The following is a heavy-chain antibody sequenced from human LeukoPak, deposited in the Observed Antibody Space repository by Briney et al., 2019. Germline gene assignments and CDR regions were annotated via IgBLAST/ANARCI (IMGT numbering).Heavy chain of an antibody. CDR3: ARAGDGSGYYSSSFDY. CDR1: GYTFTSYY. Sequence: ASVKVSCKASGYTFTSYYMHWVRQAPGQGLEWMGIINPSGGSTSYAQKFQGRVTMTRDTSTSTVYMELSSLRSEDTAVYYCARAGDGSGYYSSSFDYWGQGTLVTVSS. V-gene: IGHV1-46*01. D-gene: IGHD3-22*01. CDR2: INPSGGST. J-gene: IGHJ4*02.